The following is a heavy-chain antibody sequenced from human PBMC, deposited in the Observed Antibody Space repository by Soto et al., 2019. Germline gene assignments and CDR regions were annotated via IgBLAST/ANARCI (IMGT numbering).Heavy chain of an antibody. V-gene: IGHV3-11*01. J-gene: IGHJ4*02. CDR3: ATSGDWDFDY. CDR2: ISSSGITI. D-gene: IGHD2-21*02. CDR1: GFSFSDYY. Sequence: PGGSLRLSCAASGFSFSDYYMNWIRQAPGKGLEWVSYISSSGITIYYADSVKGRFTISRDNAKNSLYLQMNSLRAEDTAEYYCATSGDWDFDYWGQGTLVTVSS.